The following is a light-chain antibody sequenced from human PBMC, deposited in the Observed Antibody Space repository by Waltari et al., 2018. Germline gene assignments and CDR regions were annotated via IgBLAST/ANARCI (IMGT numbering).Light chain of an antibody. CDR1: ESVYKY. J-gene: IGKJ4*01. CDR2: DTS. Sequence: EVMLTQSPVTLSLSAGDRASLSCRASESVYKYLAWYQQRPGQPPRLLIYDTSNRAAGVPGRFSGSGYGTDFTLTITSLEAEDFAVYFCQQGSILPLTFGGGTRVEIK. CDR3: QQGSILPLT. V-gene: IGKV3-11*01.